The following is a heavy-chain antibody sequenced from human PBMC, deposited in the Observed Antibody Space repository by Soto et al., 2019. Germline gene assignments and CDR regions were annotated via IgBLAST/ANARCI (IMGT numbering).Heavy chain of an antibody. V-gene: IGHV3-23*01. D-gene: IGHD4-17*01. CDR1: GFTFSSYA. J-gene: IGHJ2*01. CDR3: AKDNGDYVWNWYFDL. Sequence: GGSLRLSCAASGFTFSSYAMSWVRQAPGKGLEWVSAISGSGGSTYYADSVKGRFTISRDNSKNTLYLQMNSLRAEDTAVYYCAKDNGDYVWNWYFDLWGRGTLVTVSS. CDR2: ISGSGGST.